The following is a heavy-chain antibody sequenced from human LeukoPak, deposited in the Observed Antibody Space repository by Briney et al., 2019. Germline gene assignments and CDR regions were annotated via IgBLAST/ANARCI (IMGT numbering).Heavy chain of an antibody. D-gene: IGHD1-26*01. CDR1: GSTFSSNW. CDR3: VRDLGGRSGH. Sequence: GGSLRLSCAASGSTFSSNWMHWVRQAPGKGLVWVSRINEDGSTTNYADSVKGRSTIFRDNAKNTLYLQMNSLRAEDTAVYYCVRDLGGRSGHWGQGTLVTVSS. J-gene: IGHJ4*02. V-gene: IGHV3-74*01. CDR2: INEDGSTT.